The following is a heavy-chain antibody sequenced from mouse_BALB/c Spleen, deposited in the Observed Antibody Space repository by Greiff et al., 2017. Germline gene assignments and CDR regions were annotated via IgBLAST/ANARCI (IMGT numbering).Heavy chain of an antibody. D-gene: IGHD2-3*01. V-gene: IGHV1-12*01. CDR1: GYTFTSYN. J-gene: IGHJ3*01. CDR2: IYPGNGDT. Sequence: QVQLQQPGAELVKPGASVKMSCKASGYTFTSYNMHWVKQTPGQGLEWIGAIYPGNGDTSYNQKFKGKATLTADKSSSTAYMQLSSLTSEDSAVYYCAREWNGYYRAAWFAYWGQGTLVTVSA. CDR3: AREWNGYYRAAWFAY.